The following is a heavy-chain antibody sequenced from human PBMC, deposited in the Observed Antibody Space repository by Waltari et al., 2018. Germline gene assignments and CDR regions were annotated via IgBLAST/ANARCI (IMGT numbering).Heavy chain of an antibody. CDR1: GGSISSSSYY. CDR3: ARREYSGYCFDY. J-gene: IGHJ4*02. Sequence: QLQLQESGPGLVKPSETLSLTCTVSGGSISSSSYYWGWIRQPPGKGLEWIGSIYYSGATYYNPSLKSRVTISVDTSKNQFSLKLSSVTAADTAVYYCARREYSGYCFDYWGQGTLVTVSS. D-gene: IGHD5-12*01. V-gene: IGHV4-39*01. CDR2: IYYSGAT.